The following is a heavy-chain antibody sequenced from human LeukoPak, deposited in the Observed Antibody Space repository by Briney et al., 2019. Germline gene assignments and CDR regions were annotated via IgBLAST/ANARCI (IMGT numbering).Heavy chain of an antibody. CDR1: GFIFGKSW. J-gene: IGHJ4*02. Sequence: GGSLRLSCAASGFIFGKSWMHWVRQAPGKGLVWVSRTDGSSTTYADSVEGRFSVSMDSAQNTLYLQMNSLRAEDTAVYYCARDDYNRLWDQGTLVTVSS. V-gene: IGHV3-74*01. D-gene: IGHD4/OR15-4a*01. CDR2: TDGSST. CDR3: ARDDYNRL.